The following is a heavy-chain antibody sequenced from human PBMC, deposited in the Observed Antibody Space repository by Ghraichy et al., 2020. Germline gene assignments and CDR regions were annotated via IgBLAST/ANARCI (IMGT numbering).Heavy chain of an antibody. V-gene: IGHV4-31*03. CDR3: ARDGGFGVLDP. CDR1: GGSIRSGTQY. CDR2: ISHSGST. Sequence: SETLSLTCIVSGGSIRSGTQYWTWIRQHPGKGLEWIGYISHSGSTYSNPSLKSRLTISADTSENHFSLKLSSVTAADTAVYYCARDGGFGVLDPWGQGTLVTVSS. J-gene: IGHJ5*02. D-gene: IGHD3-3*01.